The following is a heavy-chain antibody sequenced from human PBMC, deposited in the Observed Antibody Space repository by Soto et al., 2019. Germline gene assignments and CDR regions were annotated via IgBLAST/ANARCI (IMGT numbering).Heavy chain of an antibody. J-gene: IGHJ4*02. CDR2: ISYDGSNK. CDR1: GFTFSSYG. D-gene: IGHD3-3*01. V-gene: IGHV3-30*18. Sequence: GGSLRLSCAASGFTFSSYGMHWVRQAPGKGLEWVAVISYDGSNKYYADSVKGRFTISRDNSKNTLYLQMNSLRAEDTAVYYCAKIGRYDFWSGYLYSDGDDYWGQGTLVTVSS. CDR3: AKIGRYDFWSGYLYSDGDDY.